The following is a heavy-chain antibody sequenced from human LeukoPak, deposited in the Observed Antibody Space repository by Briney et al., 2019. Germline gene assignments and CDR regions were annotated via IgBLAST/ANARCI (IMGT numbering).Heavy chain of an antibody. V-gene: IGHV3-73*01. D-gene: IGHD2-15*01. Sequence: PGGSLRLSCAASGFTFSGSAMHWVRQASGKGLEWVGRIRSKANSYATAYAASVKGRFTISRDDSKNTAYLQMNSLKTEDTAVYYCTRQVDPRDYYYHYMDVWGKGTTVTVSS. CDR1: GFTFSGSA. CDR3: TRQVDPRDYYYHYMDV. J-gene: IGHJ6*03. CDR2: IRSKANSYAT.